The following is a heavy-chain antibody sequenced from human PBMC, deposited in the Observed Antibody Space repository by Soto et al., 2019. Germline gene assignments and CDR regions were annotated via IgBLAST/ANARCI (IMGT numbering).Heavy chain of an antibody. V-gene: IGHV4-31*11. Sequence: PSETLSLTCAVSGGSISSGGYYWSWIRQHPGKGLEWIGYIYYSGSTYYNPSLKSRVTISVDTSKNQFSLKLSSVTAADTAVYYCARDRRPFWGNSSGMDVWGQGTTVTVSS. D-gene: IGHD3-16*01. CDR2: IYYSGST. CDR1: GGSISSGGYY. J-gene: IGHJ6*02. CDR3: ARDRRPFWGNSSGMDV.